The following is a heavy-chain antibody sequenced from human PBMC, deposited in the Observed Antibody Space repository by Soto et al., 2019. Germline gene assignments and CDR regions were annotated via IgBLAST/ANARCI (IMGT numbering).Heavy chain of an antibody. CDR3: ARLSIAARRRYFDY. D-gene: IGHD6-6*01. J-gene: IGHJ4*02. CDR1: GFTFSSFE. V-gene: IGHV3-48*03. Sequence: GGSLRLSCAASGFTFSSFEMNWVRQAPGKGLEWVSYISSSGSTIYYADSVKGRFTISRDNAKNSLYLQMNSLRAEDTAVYYCARLSIAARRRYFDYWGQGTLVTVSS. CDR2: ISSSGSTI.